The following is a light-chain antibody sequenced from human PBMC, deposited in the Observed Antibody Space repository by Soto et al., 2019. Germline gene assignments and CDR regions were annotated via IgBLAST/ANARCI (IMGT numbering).Light chain of an antibody. V-gene: IGKV1-39*01. Sequence: DIQMTQSPSSLSASVGDRVTITYRASQSISSYLNWYQQKPGKAPKLLIYAASSLQSGVPSRFSGSGSGTDFTLTISSLQPEDFATYYCQQIYSTPYTFGQGTKLEIK. CDR3: QQIYSTPYT. CDR1: QSISSY. J-gene: IGKJ2*01. CDR2: AAS.